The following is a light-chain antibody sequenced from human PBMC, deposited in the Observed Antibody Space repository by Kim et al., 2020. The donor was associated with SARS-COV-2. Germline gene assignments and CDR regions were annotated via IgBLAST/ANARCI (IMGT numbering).Light chain of an antibody. Sequence: VTISSTDSSRDVGAYNLCPWYQHHQGKAPKLMIFEVTRRPSGVPDRFSGSKSGNTASLTVSGLQADDEADYYCISYAGSATFGVFGTGTKVTVL. J-gene: IGLJ1*01. CDR1: SRDVGAYNL. CDR3: ISYAGSATFGV. V-gene: IGLV2-8*01. CDR2: EVT.